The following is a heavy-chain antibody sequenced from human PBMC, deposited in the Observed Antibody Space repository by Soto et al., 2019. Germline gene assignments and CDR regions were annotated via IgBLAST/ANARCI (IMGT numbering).Heavy chain of an antibody. J-gene: IGHJ4*02. CDR1: GYTFTHYY. V-gene: IGHV1-46*01. CDR2: INPASGST. D-gene: IGHD6-13*01. Sequence: QVQLVQSGAEVKKPGASVKLSCRTSGYTFTHYYIHWVRQAPGQGLEWLAIINPASGSTNYAQEFQGRLTLTMDTSTTTVSMELSGRSAEDTAIFYCARDLAAVDHWGQGTLVTVSS. CDR3: ARDLAAVDH.